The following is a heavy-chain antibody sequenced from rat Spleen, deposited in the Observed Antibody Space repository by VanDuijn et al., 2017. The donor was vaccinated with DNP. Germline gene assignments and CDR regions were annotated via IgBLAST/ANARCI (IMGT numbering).Heavy chain of an antibody. CDR2: INKDSSII. D-gene: IGHD1-4*01. CDR1: GFNFNDYW. V-gene: IGHV4-2*01. Sequence: EVKLVESGGGLVQPGRSLKLSCAASGFNFNDYWMGWVRQAPGKGLEWIGEINKDSSIIKYSPSLKDKFTISRDNGQNTLYLQMTKLGSEDTVIYYCGRVAYPGGAMDAWGQGTSVTVSS. J-gene: IGHJ4*01. CDR3: GRVAYPGGAMDA.